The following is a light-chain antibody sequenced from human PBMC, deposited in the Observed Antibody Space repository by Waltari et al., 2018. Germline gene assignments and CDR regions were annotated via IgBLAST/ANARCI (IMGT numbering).Light chain of an antibody. J-gene: IGKJ4*01. CDR2: AES. CDR3: QQFGSSPFT. V-gene: IGKV3-20*01. Sequence: EIVLTQSPGTLSLSPGERATLSCRASESVSSSHLAWYQQKPGQAPRLLVYAESSRATGIPDRFSGSGSGTDFTVTISRLEPEDFAVYYCQQFGSSPFTFGGGTKVEIK. CDR1: ESVSSSH.